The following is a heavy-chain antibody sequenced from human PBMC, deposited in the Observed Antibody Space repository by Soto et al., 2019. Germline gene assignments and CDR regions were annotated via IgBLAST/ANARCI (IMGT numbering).Heavy chain of an antibody. CDR3: ARGSHDYYGMDV. J-gene: IGHJ6*02. CDR1: GGSISSYY. V-gene: IGHV4-59*01. Sequence: SETLSLTCTVSGGSISSYYWSWIRQPPGKGLEWIGYIYYSGSTNYNPSLKSRVTISVDTSKNQFSLKLSSVTAADTAMYYCARGSHDYYGMDVWGQGTTVTVSS. CDR2: IYYSGST.